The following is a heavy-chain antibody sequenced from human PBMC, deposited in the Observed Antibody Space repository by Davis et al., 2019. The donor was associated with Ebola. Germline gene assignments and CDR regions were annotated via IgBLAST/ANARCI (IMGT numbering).Heavy chain of an antibody. CDR1: GGSISSYY. Sequence: PSETLSLTCTVSGGSISSYYWSWIRQPPGKGLEWIGYIYYSGSTNYNPSLKSRVTISVDTSKNQFSLKLSSVTAADTAVYYCARDKGQQLPAGWFDPWGQGTLVTVSS. D-gene: IGHD6-13*01. CDR2: IYYSGST. CDR3: ARDKGQQLPAGWFDP. V-gene: IGHV4-59*12. J-gene: IGHJ5*02.